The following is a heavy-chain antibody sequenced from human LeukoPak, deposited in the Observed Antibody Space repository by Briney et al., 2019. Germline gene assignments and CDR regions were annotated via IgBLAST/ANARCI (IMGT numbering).Heavy chain of an antibody. J-gene: IGHJ4*02. V-gene: IGHV3-23*01. CDR3: AKGEGGEQWLVLPY. CDR2: ISGSGGTT. D-gene: IGHD6-19*01. Sequence: GGSLRLSCVASGFALSNYALTWVRQAPGKGLEWVSVISGSGGTTYYADSVKGRFTITRDNSKNTLYLEMNSLRVGDTAMYYCAKGEGGEQWLVLPYWGQGTLVTVSS. CDR1: GFALSNYA.